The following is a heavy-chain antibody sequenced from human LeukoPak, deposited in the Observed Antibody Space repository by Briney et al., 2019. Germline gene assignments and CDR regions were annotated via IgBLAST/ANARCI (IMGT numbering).Heavy chain of an antibody. CDR2: IYYSGST. CDR3: ARHDRAATSSDY. Sequence: SETLSLTCTVSGGSISSSSYYWGWIRQPPGKGLEWIGSIYYSGSTYYNPSLKSRVTISVDTSKNQFSLKLSSVTAADTAVYYCARHDRAATSSDYWGQGTLVTVSS. J-gene: IGHJ4*02. D-gene: IGHD1-26*01. V-gene: IGHV4-39*01. CDR1: GGSISSSSYY.